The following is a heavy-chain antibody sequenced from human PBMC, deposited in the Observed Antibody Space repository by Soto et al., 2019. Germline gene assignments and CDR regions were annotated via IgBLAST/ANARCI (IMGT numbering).Heavy chain of an antibody. D-gene: IGHD2-2*01. CDR2: ISAYNGNT. J-gene: IGHJ6*04. CDR1: GYTFTSYG. Sequence: ASVKVSCKASGYTFTSYGISWVRQAPGQGLEWMGWISAYNGNTNYAQKLQGRVTMTTDTSTSTAYMELRSLRSDDTAVYFCARSYCSSTSCRQLGVWGKGTTVTVSS. V-gene: IGHV1-18*01. CDR3: ARSYCSSTSCRQLGV.